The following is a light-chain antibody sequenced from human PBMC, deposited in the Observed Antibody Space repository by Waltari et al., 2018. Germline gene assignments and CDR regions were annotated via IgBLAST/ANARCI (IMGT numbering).Light chain of an antibody. J-gene: IGLJ2*01. CDR3: SSYTTSSVI. Sequence: QSALTQPASVSGSPGQSITISCTGTSSDVGGYDFVSWFQQHPGKAPKLMIYDVTKRPPGISTRFSGSKSGNTASLTISGLQAEDEANYYCSSYTTSSVIFGGGTKLTVL. CDR1: SSDVGGYDF. V-gene: IGLV2-14*03. CDR2: DVT.